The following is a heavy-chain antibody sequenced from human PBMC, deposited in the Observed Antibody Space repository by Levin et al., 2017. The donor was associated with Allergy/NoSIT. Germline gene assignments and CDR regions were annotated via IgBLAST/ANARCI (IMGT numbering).Heavy chain of an antibody. CDR2: IDWDDDK. Sequence: SGPTLVKPTQTLTLTCTFSGFSLSTSGMCVSWIRQPPGKALEWLARIDWDDDKYYSKSLKTRLTISKDTSKNQVVLTMTNMDPVDTATYDCARNTDLGHSYGCCYGMDVWGQGTTVTVSS. V-gene: IGHV2-70*11. CDR3: ARNTDLGHSYGCCYGMDV. CDR1: GFSLSTSGMC. D-gene: IGHD5-18*01. J-gene: IGHJ6*02.